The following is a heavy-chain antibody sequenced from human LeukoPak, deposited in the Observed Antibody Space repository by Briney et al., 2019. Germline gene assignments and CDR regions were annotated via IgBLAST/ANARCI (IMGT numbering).Heavy chain of an antibody. CDR2: IYYSGST. CDR1: GGSISSSSYY. V-gene: IGHV4-39*07. J-gene: IGHJ4*02. Sequence: SETLSLTCTASGGSISSSSYYWGWIRQPPGKGLEWIGSIYYSGSTYYNPSLKSRVTISVDTSKNQFSLKLSSVTAADTAVYYCARVPGYYDFWSGYPLLNWGQGTLVTVSS. D-gene: IGHD3-3*01. CDR3: ARVPGYYDFWSGYPLLN.